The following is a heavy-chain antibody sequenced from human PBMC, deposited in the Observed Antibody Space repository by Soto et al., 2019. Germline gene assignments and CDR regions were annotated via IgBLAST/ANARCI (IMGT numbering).Heavy chain of an antibody. CDR3: AKDTDRGDYYDSSGYRHDAFDI. V-gene: IGHV3-23*01. Sequence: EVQLLESGGGLVQPGGSLRLSCAASGFTFSSYAMSWVRQAPGKGLEWVSAISGSGGSTYYADSVKGRFTISRDNSKNTLYLQMNSLRAEDTAVYYCAKDTDRGDYYDSSGYRHDAFDIWGQGTMVTVSS. CDR2: ISGSGGST. CDR1: GFTFSSYA. D-gene: IGHD3-22*01. J-gene: IGHJ3*02.